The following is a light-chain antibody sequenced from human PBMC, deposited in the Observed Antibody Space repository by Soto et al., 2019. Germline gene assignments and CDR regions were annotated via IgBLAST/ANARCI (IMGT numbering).Light chain of an antibody. CDR2: ATS. CDR3: QQSYSSTWT. V-gene: IGKV1-39*01. J-gene: IGKJ1*01. CDR1: QNIDHH. Sequence: DIPMTQSPSSLSASVGDRVTITCRVSQNIDHHLNWYQHKPGSAPRLLMDATSRMQGGVPSRFSGSGTGTEFALIINSLQPEDFATYYCQQSYSSTWTFGQGTRVEVK.